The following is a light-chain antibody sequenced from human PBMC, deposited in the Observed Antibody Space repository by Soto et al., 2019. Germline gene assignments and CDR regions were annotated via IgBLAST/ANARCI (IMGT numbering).Light chain of an antibody. V-gene: IGLV1-51*01. CDR2: DNN. J-gene: IGLJ2*01. CDR1: DSNIGNNY. CDR3: GTWDSSLSAV. Sequence: QSVLTQPPSVSAAPGQKVTISCSGSDSNIGNNYVSWYQQFPGTAPKLLIYDNNKRPSGIPDRFSGSKSGTSATLGITGLQTGDEADYYCGTWDSSLSAVFGGGTKVTVL.